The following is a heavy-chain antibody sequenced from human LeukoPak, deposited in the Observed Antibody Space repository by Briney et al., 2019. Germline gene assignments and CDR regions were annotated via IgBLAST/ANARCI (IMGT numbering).Heavy chain of an antibody. Sequence: SETLSLTSTVSGGSISSYYWSWIRQPPGKGLEWNGNIYYSGSTNYNPSLKSRVTISVDTSKNQFSLKLSSVTAADTAVYYCARHYRYSSGWYNWFDPWGQGTLVTVSS. CDR2: IYYSGST. V-gene: IGHV4-59*08. CDR3: ARHYRYSSGWYNWFDP. J-gene: IGHJ5*02. CDR1: GGSISSYY. D-gene: IGHD6-19*01.